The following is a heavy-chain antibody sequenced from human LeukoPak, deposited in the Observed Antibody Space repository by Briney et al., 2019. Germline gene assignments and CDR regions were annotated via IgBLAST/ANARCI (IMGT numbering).Heavy chain of an antibody. CDR3: ASGSGSYSYFDY. V-gene: IGHV4-34*01. CDR1: GGSFSGYY. Sequence: PSETLSLTCAVYGGSFSGYYWSWIRQPPGKGLEWIGEINHSGSTNYNPSLKSRVTISVDTSKNQFSLKLSSVTAADTAVYYCASGSGSYSYFDYWGQGTLVTVSS. D-gene: IGHD1-26*01. CDR2: INHSGST. J-gene: IGHJ4*02.